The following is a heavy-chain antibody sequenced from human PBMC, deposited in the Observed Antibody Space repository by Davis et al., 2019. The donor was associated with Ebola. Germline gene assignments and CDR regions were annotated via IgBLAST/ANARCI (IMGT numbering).Heavy chain of an antibody. CDR2: IIPIFGSA. Sequence: LVKVSCKASGGTFDTFAISWVRQAPGQGLEWMGGIIPIFGSADYPHKFQGRVTITADKSTNTSYMELRSLTSEDSAVYYCATDRQREQLGGNYYYDMHVWGQGTTVIVSS. J-gene: IGHJ6*02. CDR1: GGTFDTFA. V-gene: IGHV1-69*06. D-gene: IGHD6-6*01. CDR3: ATDRQREQLGGNYYYDMHV.